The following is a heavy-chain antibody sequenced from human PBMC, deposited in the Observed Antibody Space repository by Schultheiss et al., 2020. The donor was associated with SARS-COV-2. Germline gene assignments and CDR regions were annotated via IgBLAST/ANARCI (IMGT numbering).Heavy chain of an antibody. J-gene: IGHJ4*02. Sequence: SETLSLTCTVSGGSISSYYWSWIRQPAGKGLEWIGRIYTSGSTNYNPSLKSRVTMSVDTSKNQFSLKLSSVTAADTAVYYCASGRIAAASTTFDYWGQGTLVTVSS. CDR3: ASGRIAAASTTFDY. D-gene: IGHD6-13*01. CDR2: IYTSGST. CDR1: GGSISSYY. V-gene: IGHV4-4*07.